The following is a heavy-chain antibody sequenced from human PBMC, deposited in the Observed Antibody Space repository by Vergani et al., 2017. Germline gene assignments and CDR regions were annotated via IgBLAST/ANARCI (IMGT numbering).Heavy chain of an antibody. CDR1: GFTFSDYY. Sequence: QVQLVESGGGLVKPGGSLRLSCAASGFTFSDYYMSWIRQAPGKGLEWVSYISSSGSTIYYADSVKGRFTISRDNAKNSLYLQMNSLRAEDTAVYYCARNLWPETTVTTPPPRYYYYGMDVWGQGTTVTVSS. CDR3: ARNLWPETTVTTPPPRYYYYGMDV. CDR2: ISSSGSTI. J-gene: IGHJ6*02. V-gene: IGHV3-11*01. D-gene: IGHD4-17*01.